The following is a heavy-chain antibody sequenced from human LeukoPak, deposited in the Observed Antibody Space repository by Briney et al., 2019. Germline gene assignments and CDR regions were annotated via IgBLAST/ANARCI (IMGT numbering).Heavy chain of an antibody. CDR2: IYSGGST. D-gene: IGHD3-22*01. CDR1: GFTFGSYA. V-gene: IGHV3-53*01. J-gene: IGHJ4*02. Sequence: GGSLRLSCAASGFTFGSYAMSWVRQAPGKGLEWISVIYSGGSTYYADSVKGRFTISRDNSKNTLYLQMNSLRADDTAVYYCARERDTSGYYLRYWGQGTLVTVSS. CDR3: ARERDTSGYYLRY.